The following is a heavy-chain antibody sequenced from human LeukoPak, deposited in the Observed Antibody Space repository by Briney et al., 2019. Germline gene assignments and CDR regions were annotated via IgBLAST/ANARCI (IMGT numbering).Heavy chain of an antibody. V-gene: IGHV4-59*12. CDR3: ARDYLGEPLRY. Sequence: KPSETLSLTCTVSGGSISSYYWSWIRQPPGKGLEWIGYIYYSGSTNYNPSLKSRVTISVDTSKNQFSLKLSSVTAADTAVYYCARDYLGEPLRYWGQGTLVTVSS. D-gene: IGHD3-16*01. CDR2: IYYSGST. J-gene: IGHJ4*02. CDR1: GGSISSYY.